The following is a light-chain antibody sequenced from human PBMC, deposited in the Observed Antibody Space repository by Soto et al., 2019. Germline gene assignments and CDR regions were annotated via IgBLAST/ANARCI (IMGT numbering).Light chain of an antibody. Sequence: DIVMTQSPDSLAVSLGERATINCKSSQSLLYSSSNKNYLAWYQQKPGQSPKLLIYWASTRETGVPDRFSGSGSGTDFTLTISSLQAEDMAVYYCQQYYSAPLTLGGGTKVEMK. J-gene: IGKJ4*01. CDR2: WAS. CDR3: QQYYSAPLT. V-gene: IGKV4-1*01. CDR1: QSLLYSSSNKNY.